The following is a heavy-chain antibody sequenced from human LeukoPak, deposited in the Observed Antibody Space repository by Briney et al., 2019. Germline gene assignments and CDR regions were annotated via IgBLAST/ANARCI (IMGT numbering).Heavy chain of an antibody. D-gene: IGHD5-12*01. CDR2: IYDSGSS. J-gene: IGHJ4*02. Sequence: PSETLSLTCTVSGGSISSYYWSWIRQSPGKGLEWIGYIYDSGSSNYNPSLESRVTISVDTSKNQFSLKLSSVTAADTAVYYCARGNKWLRYWKLDYWGQGTLVTVSS. CDR1: GGSISSYY. CDR3: ARGNKWLRYWKLDY. V-gene: IGHV4-59*12.